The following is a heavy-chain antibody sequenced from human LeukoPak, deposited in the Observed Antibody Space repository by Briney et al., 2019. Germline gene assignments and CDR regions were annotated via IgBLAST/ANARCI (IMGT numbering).Heavy chain of an antibody. J-gene: IGHJ6*02. CDR1: GFTFSSYW. V-gene: IGHV3-7*01. CDR2: IKQDGSEK. D-gene: IGHD2-2*01. Sequence: GGSLRLSCAASGFTFSSYWMSWVRQAPGKGLEWVANIKQDGSEKYYVDSVKGRFTISRDNAKNSLYLQMNSLRAEDTAVYYCARDRELRYCSSTSCYYYYYGMDVWGQGTTVTVSS. CDR3: ARDRELRYCSSTSCYYYYYGMDV.